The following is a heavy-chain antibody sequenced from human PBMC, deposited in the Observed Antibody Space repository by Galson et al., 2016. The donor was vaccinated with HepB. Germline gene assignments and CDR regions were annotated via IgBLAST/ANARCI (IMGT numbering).Heavy chain of an antibody. V-gene: IGHV3-11*01. CDR3: ARADVYYYGGTTWIDN. CDR2: ISRTGSTI. D-gene: IGHD3-10*01. CDR1: GFTFGDYH. Sequence: SLRLSCAASGFTFGDYHMSWIRQAPGKGLECVSSISRTGSTIYYADSVKGRFTISRDNAENSLSLEMNSLRVDDTAVYYCARADVYYYGGTTWIDNWGQGIRVTVSS. J-gene: IGHJ4*02.